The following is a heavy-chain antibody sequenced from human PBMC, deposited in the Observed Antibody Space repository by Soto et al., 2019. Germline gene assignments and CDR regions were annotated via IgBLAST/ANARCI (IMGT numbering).Heavy chain of an antibody. D-gene: IGHD2-2*01. Sequence: GGLRLSCAASGFTFSDYYMSWIRQAPGKGMEWVSYISSSGSNIYYADSVKGRFTIARDNAKNSLYLQMNSLRAEDTAVYYCARFLDQLLVPRHPLYCYRLDVWGQGSTVPVSS. CDR1: GFTFSDYY. V-gene: IGHV3-11*01. CDR3: ARFLDQLLVPRHPLYCYRLDV. CDR2: ISSSGSNI. J-gene: IGHJ6*02.